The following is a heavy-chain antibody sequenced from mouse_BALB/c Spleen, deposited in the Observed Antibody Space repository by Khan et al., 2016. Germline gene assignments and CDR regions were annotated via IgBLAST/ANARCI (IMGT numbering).Heavy chain of an antibody. CDR2: INSYYGDV. CDR3: ARRTMGYPIDY. D-gene: IGHD1-1*02. CDR1: GYTFTDYA. V-gene: IGHV1S137*01. Sequence: QVQLQQSGAELVRPGVSVKISCKGSGYTFTDYAMHWVKQSHAKSLEWIGVINSYYGDVNYNQKFKGKATMTVDKSSSTAYMELARLTSEDSAIYYCARRTMGYPIDYWAQGTSITVSS. J-gene: IGHJ4*01.